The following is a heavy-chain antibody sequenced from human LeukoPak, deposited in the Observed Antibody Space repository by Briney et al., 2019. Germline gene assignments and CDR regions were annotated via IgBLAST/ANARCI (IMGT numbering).Heavy chain of an antibody. CDR1: GYTFTSYY. CDR3: SWRTIFGVVTFDY. V-gene: IGHV1-46*01. CDR2: INPSGGST. Sequence: ASVKVSCTASGYTFTSYYMHWVRQAPGQGLEWMGIINPSGGSTSYAQKHPVRVTMTTDTSTSTAYMELRSLRSDDAAVYYCSWRTIFGVVTFDYWGRGTLVIVPS. J-gene: IGHJ4*02. D-gene: IGHD3-3*01.